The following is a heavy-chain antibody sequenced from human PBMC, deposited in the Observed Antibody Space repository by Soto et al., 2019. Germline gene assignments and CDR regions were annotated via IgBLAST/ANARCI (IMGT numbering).Heavy chain of an antibody. CDR2: IRSKVNNFET. D-gene: IGHD1-1*01. CDR1: GINFSGSA. J-gene: IGHJ4*02. CDR3: VRPMSSETTRDY. V-gene: IGHV3-73*01. Sequence: EVELVESGGGLVQPGGSLKLSCAASGINFSGSAIHWVRQTSGRRLEWVGRIRSKVNNFETTYTASMKGRFTIVRDDSEGTAYLQMNSLKTEDTAVYDCVRPMSSETTRDYWGQGTLVTVSS.